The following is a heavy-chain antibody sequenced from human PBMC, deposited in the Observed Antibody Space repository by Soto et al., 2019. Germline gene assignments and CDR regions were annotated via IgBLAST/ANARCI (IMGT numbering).Heavy chain of an antibody. CDR3: ARDHGYCSGGSCYGGLAFDY. Sequence: QVQLQESGPGLVKPSQTLSLTCTVSGGSISSGGYYWNWIRQHPGKGLEWIGYIYYSGSTYYNPSLKSRVTISVDTSKNQFYLQLSSVTAADTALYYCARDHGYCSGGSCYGGLAFDYWGQGTLVTVSS. V-gene: IGHV4-31*03. D-gene: IGHD2-15*01. J-gene: IGHJ4*02. CDR2: IYYSGST. CDR1: GGSISSGGYY.